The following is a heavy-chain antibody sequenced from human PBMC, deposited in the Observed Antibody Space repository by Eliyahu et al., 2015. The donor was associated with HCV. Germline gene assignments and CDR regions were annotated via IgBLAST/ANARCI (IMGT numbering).Heavy chain of an antibody. CDR1: GGTFSSYA. CDR2: IIPIFGTA. D-gene: IGHD3-22*01. Sequence: QVQLVQSGAEVKKPGSSVKVSCKASGGTFSSYAISWVRQAPGQGLEWMGGIIPIFGTANYAQKFQGRVTITADESTSTAYMELSSLRSEDTAVYYCARTTYYYDSSGQGWFDPWGQGTLVTVSS. CDR3: ARTTYYYDSSGQGWFDP. V-gene: IGHV1-69*01. J-gene: IGHJ5*02.